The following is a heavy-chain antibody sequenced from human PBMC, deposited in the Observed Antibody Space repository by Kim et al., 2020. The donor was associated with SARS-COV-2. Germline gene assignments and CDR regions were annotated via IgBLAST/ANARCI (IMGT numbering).Heavy chain of an antibody. CDR3: AKDKPRIRLLWYVASGDP. D-gene: IGHD2-21*01. CDR1: GFTFSSYG. Sequence: GGSLRLSCAASGFTFSSYGMHWVRQAPGKGLEWVAVISYDGSNKYYADSVKGRFTISRDNSKNTLYLQMNSLRAEDTAVYYCAKDKPRIRLLWYVASGDPWGQGTLVTVSS. V-gene: IGHV3-30*18. CDR2: ISYDGSNK. J-gene: IGHJ5*02.